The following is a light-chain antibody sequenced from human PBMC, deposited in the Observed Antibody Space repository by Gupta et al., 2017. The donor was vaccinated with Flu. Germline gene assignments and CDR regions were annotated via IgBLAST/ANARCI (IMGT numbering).Light chain of an antibody. V-gene: IGKV3-15*01. CDR2: GAS. CDR1: ETVKTD. Sequence: ATLSVSPGERVTLSCRASETVKTDLAWYQQKSGQAPRLLIHGASNRASGVPTRFSGTGSVTDFTLTISSLQSEDLALYFCQQYHKWPPFTFGGGTKLEI. CDR3: QQYHKWPPFT. J-gene: IGKJ4*01.